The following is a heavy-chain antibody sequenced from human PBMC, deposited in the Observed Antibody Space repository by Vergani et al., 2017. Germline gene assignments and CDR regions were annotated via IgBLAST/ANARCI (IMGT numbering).Heavy chain of an antibody. Sequence: QVQLVEYAGGVVQPGGSLRLSCAASGFTFINVGMHCIPQAPGKGLEWLAYIGNDGINTRYRDAVKGRFTVSRDNSKDILYLQMESLRSEDTALYYCAKCLRDSTGGLPDSWGPGTLVIVSS. CDR3: AKCLRDSTGGLPDS. J-gene: IGHJ4*02. CDR2: IGNDGINT. D-gene: IGHD2-21*02. V-gene: IGHV3-30*02. CDR1: GFTFINVG.